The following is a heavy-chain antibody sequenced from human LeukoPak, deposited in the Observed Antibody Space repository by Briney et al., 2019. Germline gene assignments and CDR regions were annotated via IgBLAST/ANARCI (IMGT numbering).Heavy chain of an antibody. V-gene: IGHV3-23*01. CDR1: GFTFSAYA. CDR3: ARDPNGDYIGAFDM. Sequence: GGSLRLSCTASGFTFSAYAMMWVRQAPGKGPEWVSAIRGGGTSEFYADSVKGRFRISRDNSKDTLFLKMNSLRAEDTAVYYCARDPNGDYIGAFDMWGPGTMVTVSS. J-gene: IGHJ3*02. D-gene: IGHD4-17*01. CDR2: IRGGGTSE.